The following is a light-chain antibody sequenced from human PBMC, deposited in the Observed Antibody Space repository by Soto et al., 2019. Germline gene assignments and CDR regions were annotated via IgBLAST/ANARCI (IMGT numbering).Light chain of an antibody. CDR2: GAS. J-gene: IGKJ1*01. CDR1: QSVSSSY. Sequence: EIVLTQSPGTLSLSPGERATLSCRASQSVSSSYLAWYQQKPGQAPRLLIFGASNRATGIPDSFSGSGSGTDFTLTISRLEPEDFAVYYCQQYDGSLWTFAQGTKVEIK. V-gene: IGKV3-20*01. CDR3: QQYDGSLWT.